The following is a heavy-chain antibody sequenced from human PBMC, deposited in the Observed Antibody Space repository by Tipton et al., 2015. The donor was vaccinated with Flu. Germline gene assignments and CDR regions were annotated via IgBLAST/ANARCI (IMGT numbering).Heavy chain of an antibody. V-gene: IGHV4-59*12. Sequence: GLVKPSETLSLTCTVSYNSINTYSWTWIRQPPGKGLEWLGSISYRGITDYNPSPKRRATISRDTSKNQISLNLVSVTAADSAVYFCARGSISISSLPFDAWGQGTLVSVSS. J-gene: IGHJ4*02. CDR3: ARGSISISSLPFDA. D-gene: IGHD6-6*01. CDR1: YNSINTYS. CDR2: ISYRGIT.